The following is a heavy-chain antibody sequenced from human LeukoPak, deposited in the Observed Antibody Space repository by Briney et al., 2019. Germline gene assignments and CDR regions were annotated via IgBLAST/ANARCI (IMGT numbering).Heavy chain of an antibody. D-gene: IGHD3-22*01. CDR2: ISAYNGNT. J-gene: IGHJ3*02. CDR3: ARSYYYDSSGYYFLYYHDAFDI. V-gene: IGHV1-18*03. Sequence: ASVKVSCKASGYTFTSYGISWVRQAPGQGLEWMGWISAYNGNTNYAQKLQGRVTMTTDTSTSTAYMELSSLRSEDMAVYYCARSYYYDSSGYYFLYYHDAFDIWGQGTMVTVSS. CDR1: GYTFTSYG.